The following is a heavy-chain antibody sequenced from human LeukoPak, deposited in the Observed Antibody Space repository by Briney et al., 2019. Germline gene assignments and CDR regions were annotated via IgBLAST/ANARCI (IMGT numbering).Heavy chain of an antibody. J-gene: IGHJ3*02. D-gene: IGHD2/OR15-2a*01. V-gene: IGHV4-59*01. CDR3: ARFSPEDAFDI. CDR2: IYYSGST. CDR1: GGSISSYY. Sequence: SETLSLTCTVSGGSISSYYWSWIRQPPGKGLEWIGYIYYSGSTNYNPSLKSRVTISVDTSKNQFSLKLSSVTAADTAAYYCARFSPEDAFDIWGQGTMVTVSS.